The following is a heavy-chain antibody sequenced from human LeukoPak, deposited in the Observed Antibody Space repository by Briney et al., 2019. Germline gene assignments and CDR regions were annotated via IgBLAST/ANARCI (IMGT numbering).Heavy chain of an antibody. J-gene: IGHJ4*02. V-gene: IGHV3-74*01. Sequence: SGGSLRLSRAASGFSFRSYWMHWVRQAPGKGLVWVSRISSDESSTTYADSVRGRFTISRDNAKNTLYLQMNSLRVEDTAVYYCAREYSSSSGRAFDYWGQGTLVTVSP. CDR3: AREYSSSSGRAFDY. D-gene: IGHD6-6*01. CDR2: ISSDESST. CDR1: GFSFRSYW.